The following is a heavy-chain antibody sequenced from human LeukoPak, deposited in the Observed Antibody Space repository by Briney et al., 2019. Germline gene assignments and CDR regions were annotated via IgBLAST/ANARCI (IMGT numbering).Heavy chain of an antibody. V-gene: IGHV3-53*01. D-gene: IGHD5-18*01. CDR3: ARLGYGYHFDF. CDR2: IYSGGTT. J-gene: IGHJ4*02. CDR1: GLIVSSNY. Sequence: GGSLRLSCAASGLIVSSNYMSWVRQAAGKGLEWVSVIYSGGTTYYADSVKGRFSISRDNSKNTLYLQMNSLRAEDTAVYCCARLGYGYHFDFWGQGTLVSVSS.